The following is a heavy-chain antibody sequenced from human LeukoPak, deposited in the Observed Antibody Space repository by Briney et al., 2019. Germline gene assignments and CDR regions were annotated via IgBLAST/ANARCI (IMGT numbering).Heavy chain of an antibody. V-gene: IGHV3-33*03. J-gene: IGHJ1*01. CDR3: AKGEFWTGQAEYFQH. Sequence: GGSLRLSCAASGFTFRTSGMYWVRQAPGKGLERVAMIWNDGGKKNHADSVKGRFTISRDNSMDTLYLQMNSLRAEDTAVYYCAKGEFWTGQAEYFQHWGQGTLVTVSS. D-gene: IGHD3/OR15-3a*01. CDR2: IWNDGGKK. CDR1: GFTFRTSG.